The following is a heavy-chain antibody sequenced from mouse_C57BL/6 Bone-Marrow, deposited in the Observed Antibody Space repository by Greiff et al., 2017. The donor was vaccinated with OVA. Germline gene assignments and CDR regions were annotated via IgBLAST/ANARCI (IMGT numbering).Heavy chain of an antibody. D-gene: IGHD1-1*01. CDR3: ARPPDGSSYWYFDV. CDR1: GYTFTSYW. Sequence: QVQLQQPGAELVMPGASVKLSCKASGYTFTSYWMHWVKQRPGQGLEWIGEIDPSDSYTNYNQKFKGKSTLTVDKSSSTAYMQLSSLTSEDSAVYYCARPPDGSSYWYFDVWGTGTTVTVSS. J-gene: IGHJ1*03. CDR2: IDPSDSYT. V-gene: IGHV1-69*01.